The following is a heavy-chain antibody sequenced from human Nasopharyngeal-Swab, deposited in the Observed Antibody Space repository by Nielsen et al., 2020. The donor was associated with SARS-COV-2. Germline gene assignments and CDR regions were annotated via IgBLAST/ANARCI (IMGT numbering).Heavy chain of an antibody. CDR3: VRDGYFDWSFGY. CDR2: ISTTSDYI. CDR1: GFTFTDYP. Sequence: GGSLRLSCAASGFTFTDYPMNWVRQAPGKGLEWVSSISTTSDYIYYADSVKGRFTISRDNARNSLHLQMHSLRAEDTAVYYCVRDGYFDWSFGYWGQGTLVTVSS. J-gene: IGHJ4*02. D-gene: IGHD3-9*01. V-gene: IGHV3-21*01.